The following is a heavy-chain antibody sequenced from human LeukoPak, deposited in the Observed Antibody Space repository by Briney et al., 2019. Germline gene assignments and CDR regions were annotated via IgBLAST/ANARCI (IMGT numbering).Heavy chain of an antibody. CDR3: ARGWRHSGYQIDEYLQH. D-gene: IGHD5-12*01. CDR2: MNPNSGNT. Sequence: ASVKVSCKASGYTFTSYDINWVRQATGQGLEWMGWMNPNSGNTGYAQKFQGRVTMTRNTSISTAYMELSSLRSEDTAVYYCARGWRHSGYQIDEYLQHWGQGTLVTVSS. V-gene: IGHV1-8*01. CDR1: GYTFTSYD. J-gene: IGHJ1*01.